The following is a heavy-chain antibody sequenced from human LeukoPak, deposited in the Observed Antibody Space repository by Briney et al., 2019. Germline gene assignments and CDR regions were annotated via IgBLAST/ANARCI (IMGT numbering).Heavy chain of an antibody. D-gene: IGHD6-13*01. V-gene: IGHV1-2*02. CDR2: INPNSGGT. Sequence: ASVKVSCKASGYTFTGYYMHWVRQAPGQGLEWMGWINPNSGGTNYAQKFQGRVTMTRDTSISTAYMELSRLRSEDTAVYYCARVGFWYSSSWYPDYWGQGTLVTVSS. CDR1: GYTFTGYY. J-gene: IGHJ4*02. CDR3: ARVGFWYSSSWYPDY.